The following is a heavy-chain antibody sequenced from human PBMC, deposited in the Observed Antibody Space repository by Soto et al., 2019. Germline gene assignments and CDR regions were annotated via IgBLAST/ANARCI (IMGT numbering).Heavy chain of an antibody. J-gene: IGHJ5*02. D-gene: IGHD6-13*01. V-gene: IGHV3-48*02. Sequence: ESGGGLVQPGGSLRLSCAASGFTFSSYSMNWVRQAPGKGLEWVSYISSSSSTIYYADSVKGRFTISRDNAKNSLYLQMNNLRDEDTAVYYCARVGQQLARGVTGPDPWGQGTLVTVSS. CDR2: ISSSSSTI. CDR1: GFTFSSYS. CDR3: ARVGQQLARGVTGPDP.